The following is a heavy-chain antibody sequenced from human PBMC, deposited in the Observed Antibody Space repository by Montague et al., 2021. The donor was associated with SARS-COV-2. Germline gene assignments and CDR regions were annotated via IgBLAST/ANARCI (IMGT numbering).Heavy chain of an antibody. Sequence: SETLSLTCTVSGGSISSSSYYWGWIRQPPGKGLEWIGSIYYSGSTYYNPSLKSRVTISVDTSKNQFSLKLSSVTAADTAVYYCARHYGVVVPAAIYYYYGMDVCGQGTTVTVSS. D-gene: IGHD2-2*02. J-gene: IGHJ6*02. V-gene: IGHV4-39*01. CDR2: IYYSGST. CDR3: ARHYGVVVPAAIYYYYGMDV. CDR1: GGSISSSSYY.